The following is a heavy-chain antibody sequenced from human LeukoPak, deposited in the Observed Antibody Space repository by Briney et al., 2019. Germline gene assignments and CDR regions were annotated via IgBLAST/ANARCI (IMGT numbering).Heavy chain of an antibody. J-gene: IGHJ3*02. CDR1: GGSISSNY. CDR2: IYTSGST. CDR3: ARTSYYYDSSPEAFDI. V-gene: IGHV4-4*07. D-gene: IGHD3-22*01. Sequence: KPSETLSLTCTVSGGSISSNYWSWIRQPAGKGLEWIGRIYTSGSTNYNPSLKSRVTMSVDTSKNQFSLKLSSVTAADTAVYYCARTSYYYDSSPEAFDIWGQGTMVTVSS.